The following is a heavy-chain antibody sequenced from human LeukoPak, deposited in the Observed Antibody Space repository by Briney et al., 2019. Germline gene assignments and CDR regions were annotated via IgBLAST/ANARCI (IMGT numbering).Heavy chain of an antibody. Sequence: GGSLRLSCEASGFSVSNNYMSWVRQAPGKGLEWVSVFYSGDSTYYADSVKGRFTISRDNSKNTLYLQMNSLRAEDTAMYYCAKAPPGDYHYGMDVWGQGTTVTVSS. CDR2: FYSGDST. CDR1: GFSVSNNY. V-gene: IGHV3-53*01. J-gene: IGHJ6*02. CDR3: AKAPPGDYHYGMDV. D-gene: IGHD7-27*01.